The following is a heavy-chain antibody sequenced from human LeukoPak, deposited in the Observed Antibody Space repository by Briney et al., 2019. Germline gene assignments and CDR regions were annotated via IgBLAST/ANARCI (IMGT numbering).Heavy chain of an antibody. V-gene: IGHV4-34*01. Sequence: SETLSLTCAVYGGSFSGYYWSWIRQPPGKGLAWIGGINHSGSTNYNPSLKSRVTISVDTSKNQFSLKLSSVTAADTAVYYCARGPDIVATIGKYYFDYWGQGTLVTVSS. D-gene: IGHD5-12*01. CDR1: GGSFSGYY. CDR3: ARGPDIVATIGKYYFDY. CDR2: INHSGST. J-gene: IGHJ4*02.